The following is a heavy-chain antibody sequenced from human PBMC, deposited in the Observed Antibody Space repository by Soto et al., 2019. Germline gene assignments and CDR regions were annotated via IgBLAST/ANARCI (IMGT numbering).Heavy chain of an antibody. CDR1: GYSFTTSL. V-gene: IGHV5-10-1*01. D-gene: IGHD5-18*01. CDR3: ARGGIGYGNWFAP. CDR2: IDPSDSFS. J-gene: IGHJ5*02. Sequence: PGESLKISCKASGYSFTTSLINCVRQNSWKGLEWMVRIDPSDSFSNYSPSLEGHVTISVDKPISTAYLQWSSLKSSDTAMYYCARGGIGYGNWFAPWGQGTLVTVSS.